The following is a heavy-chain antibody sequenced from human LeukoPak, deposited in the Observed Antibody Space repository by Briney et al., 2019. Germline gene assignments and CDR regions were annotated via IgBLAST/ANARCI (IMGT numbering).Heavy chain of an antibody. Sequence: KPGGSLRLSCAASGFTFSSYWMSWVRQAPGKGLEWVGRIKRKTDGGTTDYAAPVKGRFTISRDDSKNTLYLQMNSLKTEDTAVYYCTPWTGATGYWGQGTLVTVSS. CDR1: GFTFSSYW. D-gene: IGHD1-26*01. CDR3: TPWTGATGY. V-gene: IGHV3-15*01. J-gene: IGHJ4*02. CDR2: IKRKTDGGTT.